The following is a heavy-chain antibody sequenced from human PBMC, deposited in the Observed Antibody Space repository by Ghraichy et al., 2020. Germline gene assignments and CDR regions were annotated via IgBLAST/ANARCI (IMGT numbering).Heavy chain of an antibody. CDR2: MYSDGNT. CDR3: ARQVRGRPGY. D-gene: IGHD6-6*01. CDR1: GFSVSNSY. Sequence: GGSLRLSCAASGFSVSNSYMSWVRQAPGKGLEWVSVMYSDGNTYYADSVKGRFTVSRDNSKNTFYLQMNSLTAEDAAVYYCARQVRGRPGYWGQGNLVTVSS. J-gene: IGHJ4*02. V-gene: IGHV3-53*01.